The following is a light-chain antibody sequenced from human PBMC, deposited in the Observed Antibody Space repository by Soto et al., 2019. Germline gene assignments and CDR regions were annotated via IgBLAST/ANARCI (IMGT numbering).Light chain of an antibody. CDR3: QQSGTSLT. CDR2: GAS. V-gene: IGKV3-20*01. CDR1: QSVSSSY. Sequence: EIVLTQSPGTLSLSPGERATLSCRASQSVSSSYLAWYQQKPGQAPRLLVYGASSRATGIPDRFSGSGSGTDFTLTISRLEPEAFAVYYCQQSGTSLTFGRVTKVDIQ. J-gene: IGKJ4*01.